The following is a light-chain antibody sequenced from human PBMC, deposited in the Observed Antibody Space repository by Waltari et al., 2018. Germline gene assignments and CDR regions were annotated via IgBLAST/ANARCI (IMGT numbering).Light chain of an antibody. J-gene: IGLJ3*02. CDR2: VNSDGSH. Sequence: LVLTQSPSASASLGASVKLTCTLSSGYSSNVLAWLQQQPGKGPRYLMKVNSDGSHRKGDDIPDRFSASNSGTEYSLTISSLQSEDEADYYCQTGGHGTWVFGGGTKLTVL. CDR3: QTGGHGTWV. CDR1: SGYSSNV. V-gene: IGLV4-69*01.